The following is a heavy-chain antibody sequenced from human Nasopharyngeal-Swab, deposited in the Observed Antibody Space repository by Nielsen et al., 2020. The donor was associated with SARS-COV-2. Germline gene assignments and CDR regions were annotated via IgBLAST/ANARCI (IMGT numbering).Heavy chain of an antibody. CDR1: GFTFSSYA. V-gene: IGHV3-30*04. D-gene: IGHD1-26*01. CDR2: ISYDGSNK. CDR3: ARLGGGGGNY. Sequence: GESLKISCAASGFTFSSYAMHWVRQAPGKGLEWVAVISYDGSNKYYADSVKGRFTISRDNSKNTLYLQMNSLRDEDTAVYYCARLGGGGGNYWGQGTLVTVSS. J-gene: IGHJ4*02.